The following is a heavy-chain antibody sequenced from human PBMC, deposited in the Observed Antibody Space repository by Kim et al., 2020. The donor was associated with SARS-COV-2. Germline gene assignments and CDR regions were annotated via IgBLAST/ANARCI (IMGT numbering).Heavy chain of an antibody. CDR1: GFTFSSYA. D-gene: IGHD6-19*01. CDR3: AKFLAVAGDYYYGMDV. J-gene: IGHJ6*02. CDR2: IWYDGSNK. Sequence: GGSLRLSCAESGFTFSSYAMHWVRQAPGKGLEWVAVIWYDGSNKYYADSVKGRFTISRDNSKNTLYLQMNSLRAEDTAVYYCAKFLAVAGDYYYGMDVWGQGTTVTVSS. V-gene: IGHV3-33*06.